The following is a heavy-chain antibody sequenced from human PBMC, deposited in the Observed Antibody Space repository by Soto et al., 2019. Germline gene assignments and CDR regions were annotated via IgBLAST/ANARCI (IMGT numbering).Heavy chain of an antibody. D-gene: IGHD5-12*01. CDR3: ARLLGRGYDMENWSDP. Sequence: SETLSLTCTVSGGSISSYYWSWIRQPPGKGLEWIGYIYYSGSTNYNPSLKSRVTISVDTSKNQFSLKLSSVTAADTAVYYCARLLGRGYDMENWSDPWGQGTLVTVSS. J-gene: IGHJ5*02. CDR2: IYYSGST. CDR1: GGSISSYY. V-gene: IGHV4-59*08.